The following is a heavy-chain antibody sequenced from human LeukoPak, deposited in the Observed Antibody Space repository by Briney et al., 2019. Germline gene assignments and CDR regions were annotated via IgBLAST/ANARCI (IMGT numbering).Heavy chain of an antibody. CDR3: TTPTNREDPFDY. D-gene: IGHD2-8*01. CDR2: IKSKTDGGTT. J-gene: IGHJ4*02. Sequence: GGSLRLSCAASGFTFSNAWMSWVRQAPGKGLEWVGRIKSKTDGGTTDYAAPVKGRFTISRDDSKNTLYLQMNSLKTEDTAVYYCTTPTNREDPFDYWSQGTLVTVSS. CDR1: GFTFSNAW. V-gene: IGHV3-15*01.